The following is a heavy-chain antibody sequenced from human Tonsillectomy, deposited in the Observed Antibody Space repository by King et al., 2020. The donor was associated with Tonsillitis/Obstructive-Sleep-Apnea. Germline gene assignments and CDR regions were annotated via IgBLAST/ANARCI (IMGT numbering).Heavy chain of an antibody. Sequence: VQLQQWGAGLLKPSETLSLTCAVYGESFSGYYWNWIRQPPGKGLEWSGEINHSGSTNYNPSLKCRVTMSVDTSKNQFSLKLISVTAADTAVYYCARARSSGDYIWGSYRILDYWGQGTLVTVSS. V-gene: IGHV4-34*01. J-gene: IGHJ4*02. CDR3: ARARSSGDYIWGSYRILDY. D-gene: IGHD3-16*02. CDR2: INHSGST. CDR1: GESFSGYY.